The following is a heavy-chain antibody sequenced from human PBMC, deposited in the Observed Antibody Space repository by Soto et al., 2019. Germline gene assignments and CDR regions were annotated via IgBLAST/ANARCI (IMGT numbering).Heavy chain of an antibody. CDR2: ISGYNGKT. D-gene: IGHD3-16*01. V-gene: IGHV1-18*01. CDR3: AREGDRPYYYYGMDV. Sequence: QVQLVQSGNEVKKPGASVNVSCKASGYSFTRYGISWVRQAPGQGLEWMGWISGYNGKTKYAQKLQGRVSMTTDTSTSTAYMELRSLGSHDTAVYYCAREGDRPYYYYGMDVWGQGTTVTVSS. CDR1: GYSFTRYG. J-gene: IGHJ6*02.